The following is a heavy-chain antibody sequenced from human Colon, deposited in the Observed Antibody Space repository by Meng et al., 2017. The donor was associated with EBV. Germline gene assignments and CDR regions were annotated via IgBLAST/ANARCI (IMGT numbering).Heavy chain of an antibody. CDR2: SYYSGST. Sequence: QVQLQESGPGLVKPSPPLSLTCGVSGGSISSSGYYWSWIRQPPGKGLEWIGYSYYSGSTYYNPSLKSRVTISVDTSNNQFSLKLKSVTAADTAVYYCVRYSYGFDYWGQGTLVTVSS. J-gene: IGHJ4*02. D-gene: IGHD5-18*01. V-gene: IGHV4-30-4*01. CDR3: VRYSYGFDY. CDR1: GGSISSSGYY.